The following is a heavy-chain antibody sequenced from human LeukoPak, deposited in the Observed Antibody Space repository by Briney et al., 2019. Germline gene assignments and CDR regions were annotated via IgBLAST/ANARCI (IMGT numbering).Heavy chain of an antibody. Sequence: ASVKVSCKASGYTFTGYYMHWVRQAPGQGLEWMGWINPNGGGTNYAQKFQGRVTMTRDTSISTAYMELSRLRSDDTAVYYCARDVPPYSSSWYGYYYYGMDVWGQGTTVTVSS. CDR2: INPNGGGT. CDR3: ARDVPPYSSSWYGYYYYGMDV. V-gene: IGHV1-2*02. D-gene: IGHD6-13*01. CDR1: GYTFTGYY. J-gene: IGHJ6*02.